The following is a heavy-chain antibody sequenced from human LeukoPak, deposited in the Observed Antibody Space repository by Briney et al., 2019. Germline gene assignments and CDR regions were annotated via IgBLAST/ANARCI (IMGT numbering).Heavy chain of an antibody. V-gene: IGHV3-23*01. Sequence: GGSLRLSCAASGFTFSSYSMSWVRQAPGRGLEWVSPISGSGGSTYYADSVKGRFTISRDNSKNTLYLQMNSLRAEDTAIYYCAKELPYCGGDCYSLLDYWGQGTLVTVSS. CDR3: AKELPYCGGDCYSLLDY. CDR2: ISGSGGST. CDR1: GFTFSSYS. D-gene: IGHD2-21*02. J-gene: IGHJ4*02.